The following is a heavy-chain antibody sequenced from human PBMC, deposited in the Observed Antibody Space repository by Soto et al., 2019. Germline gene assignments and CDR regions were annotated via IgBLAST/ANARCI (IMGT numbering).Heavy chain of an antibody. Sequence: PSETLSLTCAVSGGSISSGCYSWSWIRQPPGKGLEWIGYMYYSGSTNYNPSLKSRVTISVDTSKNQFSLKLSSVTAADTAVYYCARQHWGYCSGGSCYHFDYWGQGTLVTVSS. D-gene: IGHD2-15*01. V-gene: IGHV4-30-2*03. CDR1: GGSISSGCYS. J-gene: IGHJ4*02. CDR3: ARQHWGYCSGGSCYHFDY. CDR2: MYYSGST.